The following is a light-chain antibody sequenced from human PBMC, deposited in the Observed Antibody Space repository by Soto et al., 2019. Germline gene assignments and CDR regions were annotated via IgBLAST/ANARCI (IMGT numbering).Light chain of an antibody. CDR3: QHYGSSRTFS. CDR1: QSVSSSY. V-gene: IGKV3-20*01. J-gene: IGKJ2*03. CDR2: AAS. Sequence: EIVLTQSPGTLSLSPGERVTLSCRASQSVSSSYLAWYQQKPGQAPRLLIYAASTRATGIPDRFSGSGSGTDFTLTIRRLEPEDFAVYYCQHYGSSRTFSFGQGTKLEIK.